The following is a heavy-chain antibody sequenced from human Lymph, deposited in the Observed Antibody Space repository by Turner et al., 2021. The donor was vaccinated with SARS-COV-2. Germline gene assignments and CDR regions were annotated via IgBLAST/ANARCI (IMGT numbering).Heavy chain of an antibody. CDR1: GGTFSSSA. D-gene: IGHD6-13*01. CDR3: ARIAAPGMGGGVHYYYYAMDV. J-gene: IGHJ6*02. V-gene: IGHV1-69*10. CDR2: LIPLLAMA. Sequence: QVQLVQSGAEVKKPGSSVTVSCKASGGTFSSSAISWVRQAPGQGLVWMGGLIPLLAMANYAQKFQGRVTITADKSTSTAYMERSSLRSGDTAVYFCARIAAPGMGGGVHYYYYAMDVWGQGTTVTVSS.